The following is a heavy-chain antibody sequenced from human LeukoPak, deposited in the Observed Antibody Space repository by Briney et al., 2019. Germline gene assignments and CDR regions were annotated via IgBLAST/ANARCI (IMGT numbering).Heavy chain of an antibody. J-gene: IGHJ6*03. CDR1: GFTFSSYE. D-gene: IGHD6-13*01. V-gene: IGHV3-48*03. CDR3: AGVVEAAATSIYYMDV. Sequence: GGSLRLSCAASGFTFSSYEMNWVRQAPGKGLEWVSYISSRGSTIYYADSVKGRFTISRDNAKNSLYLQMNSLRAEDTAVYYCAGVVEAAATSIYYMDVWGKGTTVTVSS. CDR2: ISSRGSTI.